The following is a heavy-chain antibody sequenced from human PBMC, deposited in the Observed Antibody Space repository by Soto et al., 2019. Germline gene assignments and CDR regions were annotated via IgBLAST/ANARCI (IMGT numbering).Heavy chain of an antibody. D-gene: IGHD3-10*01. CDR1: GYTFSTYW. V-gene: IGHV5-51*01. CDR3: ARKFAPEFFDS. J-gene: IGHJ4*02. Sequence: PGESLKISCKGSGYTFSTYWIAWARQMPGKGLEWMVIIYPGDSDTKYSPAFQGQVTISADKSINTAYLQWTSLEASDTAMYYCARKFAPEFFDSWGQGTLVTVSS. CDR2: IYPGDSDT.